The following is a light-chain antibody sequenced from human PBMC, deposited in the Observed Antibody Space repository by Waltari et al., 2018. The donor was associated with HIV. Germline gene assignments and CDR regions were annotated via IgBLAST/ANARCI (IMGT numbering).Light chain of an antibody. CDR1: SSTIGSNP. CDR3: ATWYDIQNGHVV. CDR2: NNN. J-gene: IGLJ2*01. V-gene: IGLV1-44*01. Sequence: QSVLTQPPSASGTPGKSVTSSCSGSSSTIGSNPVDWYQKLPGTAPRLHIYNNNQRPSGLPDRFSVSRAGTSASLASGRLKSEGEAADYCATWYDIQNGHVVVGGGTKLTV.